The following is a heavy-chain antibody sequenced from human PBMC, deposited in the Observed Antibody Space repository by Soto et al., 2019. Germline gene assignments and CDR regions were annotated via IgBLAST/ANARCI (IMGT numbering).Heavy chain of an antibody. J-gene: IGHJ6*02. CDR2: INSDGSTT. CDR3: ARDAYYDMGV. V-gene: IGHV3-74*01. Sequence: EVQLVESGGGLVQPGGSLRLSCVGSGFTFSTYWMHWVRQAPVKGLVWVSRINSDGSTTNYADSVKGRFTISSDNAKNTLYLQLNSLRAEDTAVDYCARDAYYDMGVWGRGTTVTVSS. CDR1: GFTFSTYW.